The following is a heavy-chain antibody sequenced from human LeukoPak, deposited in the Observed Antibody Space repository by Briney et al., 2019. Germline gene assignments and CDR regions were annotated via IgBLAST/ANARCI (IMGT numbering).Heavy chain of an antibody. J-gene: IGHJ3*02. CDR3: ARYGSGSYPAFDI. D-gene: IGHD3-10*01. V-gene: IGHV4-34*01. CDR2: INHSGST. CDR1: GGSFSGYY. Sequence: SETLSLTCAVYGGSFSGYYWSWIRQPPGKGLEWIGEINHSGSTNYNPSLKSRVTISVDTSKNQFSLKLSSVTAADTAVYYCARYGSGSYPAFDIWGQGTMVTVSS.